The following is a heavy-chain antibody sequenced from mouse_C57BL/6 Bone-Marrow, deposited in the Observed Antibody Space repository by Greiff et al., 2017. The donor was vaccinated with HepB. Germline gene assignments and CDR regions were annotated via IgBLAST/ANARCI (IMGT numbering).Heavy chain of an antibody. CDR1: GYTFTDYE. CDR3: TRWESYYAMDY. CDR2: IDPETGGT. Sequence: VQLQQSGAELVRPGASVTLSCKASGYTFTDYEMHWVKQTPVHGLEWIGAIDPETGGTAYNQKFKGKAILTADKSSSTAYMELRSLTSEDSAVYYCTRWESYYAMDYWGQGTSVTVSS. V-gene: IGHV1-15*01. D-gene: IGHD4-1*01. J-gene: IGHJ4*01.